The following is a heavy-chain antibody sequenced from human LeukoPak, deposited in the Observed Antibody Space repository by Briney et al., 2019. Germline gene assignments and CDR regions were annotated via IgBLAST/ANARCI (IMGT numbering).Heavy chain of an antibody. CDR3: AKDGVGSSWYVGSDY. Sequence: AGGSLRLSCAASGFTFSSYAMSWVRQAPGKGLEWVSAISGSGGSTYYADSVKGRFTISRDNSKNTLYLQMNSLRAEDTAVYYCAKDGVGSSWYVGSDYWGQGTLVTVSS. CDR2: ISGSGGST. V-gene: IGHV3-23*01. CDR1: GFTFSSYA. D-gene: IGHD6-13*01. J-gene: IGHJ4*02.